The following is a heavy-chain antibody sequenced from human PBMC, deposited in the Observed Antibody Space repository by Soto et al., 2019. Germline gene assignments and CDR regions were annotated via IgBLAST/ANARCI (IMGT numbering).Heavy chain of an antibody. V-gene: IGHV3-23*01. Sequence: SGGSLRLSCAASGFIFSNYGMSWVRQAPGKGLEWVSGISGSGGRTYNADSVKGRFTISRDNSKNTMYMQMSSLRAEDTAVYYCAKKSTDSSGYFDYWGQGTLVTVSS. CDR2: ISGSGGRT. D-gene: IGHD2-2*01. CDR3: AKKSTDSSGYFDY. CDR1: GFIFSNYG. J-gene: IGHJ4*02.